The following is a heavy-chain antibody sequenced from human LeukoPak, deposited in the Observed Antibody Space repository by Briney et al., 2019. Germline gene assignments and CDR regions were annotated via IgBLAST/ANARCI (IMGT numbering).Heavy chain of an antibody. V-gene: IGHV5-51*01. CDR1: GYSFTSYW. J-gene: IGHJ6*04. Sequence: GESLKISCKGSGYSFTSYWIGWVRQMPGKGLEWMGIIYPGDSDTRYSPSFQGQVTISADKSISAAYLQWSSLKASDTAMYYCARLLRRITIFGVVPSVMDVWGKGTTVTVSS. CDR3: ARLLRRITIFGVVPSVMDV. CDR2: IYPGDSDT. D-gene: IGHD3-3*01.